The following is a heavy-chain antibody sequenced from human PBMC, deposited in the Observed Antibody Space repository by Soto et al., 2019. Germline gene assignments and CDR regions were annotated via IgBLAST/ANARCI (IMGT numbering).Heavy chain of an antibody. CDR3: ARVLQWSTPDY. CDR2: ISGYNGHI. J-gene: IGHJ4*02. V-gene: IGHV1-18*01. Sequence: QVQLVQSGAEVQKPGASVNISCKASGYSFTGYGISWVRQAPGQGLEWIGWISGYNGHIDYAQKFQGRVSMTTDTSTNTAYMEMRSLRSDDTAKYYCARVLQWSTPDYWGQGSLVTVSS. D-gene: IGHD6-19*01. CDR1: GYSFTGYG.